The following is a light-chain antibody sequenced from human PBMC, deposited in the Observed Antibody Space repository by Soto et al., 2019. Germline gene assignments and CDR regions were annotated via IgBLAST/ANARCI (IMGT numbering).Light chain of an antibody. J-gene: IGKJ4*01. CDR2: SAS. CDR1: QFVSTN. V-gene: IGKV3-15*01. Sequence: EVVMTQSPATLSVSPGERATLSCRASQFVSTNLAWYQQKPGQAPRLLIYSASTRATGIPARFSGSGSGTEFTLTLSRLQCEDSAVYYCQQFNNWPPLTFGGGTKVEI. CDR3: QQFNNWPPLT.